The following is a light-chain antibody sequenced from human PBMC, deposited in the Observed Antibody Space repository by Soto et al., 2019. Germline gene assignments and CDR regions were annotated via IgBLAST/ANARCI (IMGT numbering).Light chain of an antibody. CDR1: QSVRSN. J-gene: IGKJ5*01. V-gene: IGKV3-11*01. CDR2: GAS. CDR3: QQRNVWPPIT. Sequence: EIVMTQSPATLSMSPGERATLSCRASQSVRSNLAWYHQKPGQAPRLLIYGASTRATGIPARFSGSGSGTDFTLTISSLEPEDFAVYYCQQRNVWPPITFGQGTRLEIK.